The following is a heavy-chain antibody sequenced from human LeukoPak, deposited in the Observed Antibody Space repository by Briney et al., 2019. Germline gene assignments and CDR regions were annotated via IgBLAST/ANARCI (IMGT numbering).Heavy chain of an antibody. CDR2: INHGGTT. V-gene: IGHV4-34*01. D-gene: IGHD3-22*01. Sequence: PSETLSLTCAVYGGSFSNYYWSWIRQPPGKGLEWIGEINHGGTTKYNPSLKSRVTISVDTSKNQFSLKLSSVTAADTAVYYCARDYYDSSGYGDYWGQGTLVTVSS. CDR1: GGSFSNYY. J-gene: IGHJ4*02. CDR3: ARDYYDSSGYGDY.